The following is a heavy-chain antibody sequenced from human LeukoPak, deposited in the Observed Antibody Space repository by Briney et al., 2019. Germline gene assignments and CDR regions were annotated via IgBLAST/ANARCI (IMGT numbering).Heavy chain of an antibody. CDR3: ARDKGHCSGGSCYLDVFDM. CDR2: ISVGSNTI. J-gene: IGHJ3*02. CDR1: GFTFNTYS. D-gene: IGHD2-15*01. V-gene: IGHV3-48*01. Sequence: PGGSLRLSCAASGFTFNTYSMNWVRQAPGKGLEWISYISVGSNTIYYADSVKGRFIISRDNAENSLSLQMNSLRAEDTAVYYCARDKGHCSGGSCYLDVFDMWGQGTMVTVSS.